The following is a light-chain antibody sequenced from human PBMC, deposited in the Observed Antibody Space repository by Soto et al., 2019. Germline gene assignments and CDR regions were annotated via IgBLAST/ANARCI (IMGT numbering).Light chain of an antibody. J-gene: IGKJ2*01. V-gene: IGKV1-5*01. CDR1: QRVSSW. CDR3: QQYHSYPYT. Sequence: DIQMTQSPSTLSASIGDRVTITCRASQRVSSWLAWYQQKPGKAPKLLIYDASSLQSGVPSRFSGSGSGTEFTLSISSLQPDDFATYYCQQYHSYPYTFGQGTKLEI. CDR2: DAS.